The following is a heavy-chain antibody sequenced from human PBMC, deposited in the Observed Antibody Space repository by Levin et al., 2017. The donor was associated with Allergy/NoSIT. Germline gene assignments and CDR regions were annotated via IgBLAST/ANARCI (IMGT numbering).Heavy chain of an antibody. V-gene: IGHV4-39*07. CDR2: IYYSGST. CDR3: ARDMGRGLQFDAFDI. D-gene: IGHD5-24*01. J-gene: IGHJ3*02. CDR1: GGSISSSSYY. Sequence: SQTLSLTCTVSGGSISSSSYYWGWIRQPPGKGLEWIGSIYYSGSTYYNPSLKSRVTISVDTSKNQFSLKLSSVTAADTAVYYCARDMGRGLQFDAFDIWGQGTMVTVSS.